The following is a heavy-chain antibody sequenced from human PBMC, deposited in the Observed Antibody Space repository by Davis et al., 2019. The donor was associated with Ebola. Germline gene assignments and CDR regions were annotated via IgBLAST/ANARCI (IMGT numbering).Heavy chain of an antibody. CDR1: GASITSSY. Sequence: MPSETLSLTCTVSGASITSSYWTWIRHPRAKGPEWIGTIYYRGRTNYNPSLTLRVTISVDTSKNQFSLKLSSVTAADTAVYYCARGRSMYYYDSSGYYGRRSSYFDYWGQGTLVTVSS. CDR2: IYYRGRT. J-gene: IGHJ4*02. V-gene: IGHV4-59*12. CDR3: ARGRSMYYYDSSGYYGRRSSYFDY. D-gene: IGHD3-22*01.